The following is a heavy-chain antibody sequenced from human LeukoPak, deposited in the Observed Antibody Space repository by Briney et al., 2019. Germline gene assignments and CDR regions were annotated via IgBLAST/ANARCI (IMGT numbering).Heavy chain of an antibody. CDR2: MNPNSGNT. Sequence: ASVKVSCKASGYTFTSYDINWVRQATGQGLEWMGWMNPNSGNTGYAQKFQGRVTMARNTSISTAYMELSSLRSEDTAVYYCARSPAVAGTGNDYWGQGTLVTVSS. J-gene: IGHJ4*02. V-gene: IGHV1-8*01. D-gene: IGHD6-19*01. CDR1: GYTFTSYD. CDR3: ARSPAVAGTGNDY.